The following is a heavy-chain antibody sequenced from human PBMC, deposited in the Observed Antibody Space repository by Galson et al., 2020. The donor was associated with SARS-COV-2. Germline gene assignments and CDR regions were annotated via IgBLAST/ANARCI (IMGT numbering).Heavy chain of an antibody. Sequence: CAASGFTFSSYAMNWVRQAPGKGLEWVSAISGSGGSTYYADSVKGRFTISRDNSKNTLYLQMNSLRAEDTAVYYCAIKEGYYYYGMDVWGQGTTVTVSS. V-gene: IGHV3-23*01. J-gene: IGHJ6*02. CDR1: GFTFSSYA. CDR3: AIKEGYYYYGMDV. CDR2: ISGSGGST.